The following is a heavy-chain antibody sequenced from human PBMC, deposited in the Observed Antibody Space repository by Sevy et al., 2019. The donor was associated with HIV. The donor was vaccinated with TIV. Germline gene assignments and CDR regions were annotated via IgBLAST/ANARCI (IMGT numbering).Heavy chain of an antibody. Sequence: GGSLRLSCAASGLNVSDYFMSWIRQAPGKRPEWVSYISSSGTIIYYADSVKGRFTISRDNAKNSLYLQMNSLRAEDTAIYYCARDLASGSFFSLYFDNWGQGTLVTVSS. D-gene: IGHD3-10*01. CDR2: ISSSGTII. J-gene: IGHJ4*02. CDR1: GLNVSDYF. CDR3: ARDLASGSFFSLYFDN. V-gene: IGHV3-11*01.